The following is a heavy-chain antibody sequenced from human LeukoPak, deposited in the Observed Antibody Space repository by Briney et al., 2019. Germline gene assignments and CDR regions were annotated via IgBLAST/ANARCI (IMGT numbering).Heavy chain of an antibody. V-gene: IGHV4-39*07. D-gene: IGHD6-6*01. CDR3: AREVSGAARFDY. CDR2: IYYSGST. CDR1: GGSTSSSSYY. Sequence: SETLSLTCTVSGGSTSSSSYYWGWIRQPPGKGLEWIGSIYYSGSTYYNPSLKSRVTISLDTPKNQFSLKLSSVNAADTAVYYCAREVSGAARFDYWGQGTLVTVSS. J-gene: IGHJ4*02.